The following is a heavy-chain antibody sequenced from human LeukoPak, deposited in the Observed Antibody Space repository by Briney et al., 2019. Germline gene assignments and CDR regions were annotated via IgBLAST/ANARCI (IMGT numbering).Heavy chain of an antibody. CDR2: ISGSGGST. CDR3: AKARYSIAAAGSYFDY. CDR1: GFTFSSYA. J-gene: IGHJ4*02. D-gene: IGHD6-13*01. Sequence: PGGSLRLSCAASGFTFSSYAMSWVRQAPGKGLEWVSAISGSGGSTYYADSVKGRFTISRDNSKNTLYLQMNSLRAEDTAVYYCAKARYSIAAAGSYFDYWGQGTLVTVSS. V-gene: IGHV3-23*01.